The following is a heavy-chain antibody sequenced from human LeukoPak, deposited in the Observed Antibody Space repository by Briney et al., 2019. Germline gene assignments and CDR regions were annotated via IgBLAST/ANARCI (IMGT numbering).Heavy chain of an antibody. CDR1: GFTFSSYS. D-gene: IGHD6-6*01. CDR3: ASWQAARP. J-gene: IGHJ5*02. V-gene: IGHV3-21*01. Sequence: GGSLRLSCAASGFTFSSYSMNWIRQAPGKGLEWVSSISNSSSYIYYADSVKGRFTISRANAKNSQYLQKKSPMTQDTAAVYCASWQAARPWGQGNLVTVSS. CDR2: ISNSSSYI.